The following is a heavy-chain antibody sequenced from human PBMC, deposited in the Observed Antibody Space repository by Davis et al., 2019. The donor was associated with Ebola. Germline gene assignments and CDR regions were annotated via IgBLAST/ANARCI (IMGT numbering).Heavy chain of an antibody. D-gene: IGHD2-2*02. CDR1: AGSFSDYY. Sequence: MPSETLSLTCAVYAGSFSDYYWNWIRQPPGKGLEWIGEINHSGSTNYNPSLKSRVTISVDTSKNQFSLKLSSVTAADTAVYYCAKWPALGYCSSTSCYRWFDPWGQGTLVTVSS. V-gene: IGHV4-34*01. J-gene: IGHJ5*02. CDR3: AKWPALGYCSSTSCYRWFDP. CDR2: INHSGST.